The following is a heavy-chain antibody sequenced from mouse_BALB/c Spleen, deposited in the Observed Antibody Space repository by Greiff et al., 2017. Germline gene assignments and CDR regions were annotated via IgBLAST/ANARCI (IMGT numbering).Heavy chain of an antibody. CDR1: GFTFSSYG. Sequence: EVNVVESGGDLVKPGGSLKLSCAASGFTFSSYGMSWVRQTPDKRLEWVATISSGGSYTYYPDSVKGRFTISRDNAKNTLYLQMSSLKSEDTAMYYCAREGWLLDWYFDVWGAGTTVTVSS. CDR2: ISSGGSYT. D-gene: IGHD2-3*01. V-gene: IGHV5-6*01. CDR3: AREGWLLDWYFDV. J-gene: IGHJ1*01.